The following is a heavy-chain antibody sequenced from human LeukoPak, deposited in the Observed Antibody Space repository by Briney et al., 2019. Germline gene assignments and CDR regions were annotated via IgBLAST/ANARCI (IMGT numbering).Heavy chain of an antibody. Sequence: SVKVSCKASGGTFSSYAISWVRQAPGQGLEWMGGIIPIFGTANYAQKFQGRVTITADESTSTAYMELSSPRSEDTAVYYCASGSSGYGYYYYMDVWGKGTTVTVSS. D-gene: IGHD3-22*01. CDR2: IIPIFGTA. CDR1: GGTFSSYA. V-gene: IGHV1-69*13. CDR3: ASGSSGYGYYYYMDV. J-gene: IGHJ6*03.